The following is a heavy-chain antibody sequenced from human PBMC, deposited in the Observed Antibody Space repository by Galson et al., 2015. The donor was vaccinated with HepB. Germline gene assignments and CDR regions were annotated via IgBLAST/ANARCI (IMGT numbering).Heavy chain of an antibody. Sequence: SVKVSCKVSGYTLTELSMHWVRQAPGKGLEWMGGFDPEDGETIYAQKFQGRVTMTEDTSTDTAYMELSSLRSEDTAVYYCATATGAVAGTPPAYYYYGMDVWGQGTTVTVSS. V-gene: IGHV1-24*01. J-gene: IGHJ6*02. D-gene: IGHD6-19*01. CDR2: FDPEDGET. CDR1: GYTLTELS. CDR3: ATATGAVAGTPPAYYYYGMDV.